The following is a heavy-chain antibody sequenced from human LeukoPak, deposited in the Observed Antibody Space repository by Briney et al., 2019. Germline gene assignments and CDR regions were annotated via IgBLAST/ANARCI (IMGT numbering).Heavy chain of an antibody. CDR1: GGSINSDGYS. D-gene: IGHD3-22*01. CDR3: ARLFSSGYYPLDAFDI. CDR2: IYHSETT. J-gene: IGHJ3*02. V-gene: IGHV4-30-2*01. Sequence: PSETLSLTCDVSGGSINSDGYSWTWIRQPPGKGLEWIGNIYHSETTYYNPSLRSRVTISVDRSKNQFSLKLNSVTAADTAVYYCARLFSSGYYPLDAFDIWGQGTMVTVSS.